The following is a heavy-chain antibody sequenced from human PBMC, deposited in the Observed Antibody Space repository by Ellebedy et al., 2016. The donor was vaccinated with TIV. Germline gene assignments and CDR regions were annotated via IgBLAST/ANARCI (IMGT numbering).Heavy chain of an antibody. CDR3: ARARGCSGGRCYSADY. J-gene: IGHJ4*02. V-gene: IGHV3-7*04. D-gene: IGHD2-15*01. Sequence: DSVKGRFTISRDNAKNSLYLQMNSLRAEDTAVYYCARARGCSGGRCYSADYWGQGTLVTVSS.